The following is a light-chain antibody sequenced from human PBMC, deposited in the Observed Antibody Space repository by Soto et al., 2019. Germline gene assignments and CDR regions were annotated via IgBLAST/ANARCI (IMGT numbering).Light chain of an antibody. CDR3: TSYASGSSHVV. Sequence: QSALTQPASVSGSPGQSITLSCIGTSSDIGGYDYVSWYQRHPGKAPKLIIYDVNKRPSGVSNRFSGSKSGNTASLTISGLHAEDEADYYCTSYASGSSHVVFGGGTKLTVL. V-gene: IGLV2-14*01. CDR1: SSDIGGYDY. J-gene: IGLJ2*01. CDR2: DVN.